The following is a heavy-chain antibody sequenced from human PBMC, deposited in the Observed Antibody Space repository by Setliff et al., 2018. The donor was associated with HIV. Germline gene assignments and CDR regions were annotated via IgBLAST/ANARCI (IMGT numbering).Heavy chain of an antibody. CDR2: IWYDGTNI. D-gene: IGHD6-13*01. CDR3: ARASYSSSWYNIRPFDY. CDR1: GFTLSSHA. Sequence: GESLKISCVVSGFTLSSHAMHWVRQAPGKGLEWVAVIWYDGTNIYYADSVKGRFTISRDNSKNTLYLQMNSLRVEDTGVYFCARASYSSSWYNIRPFDYWAQGILVTV. J-gene: IGHJ4*02. V-gene: IGHV3-33*01.